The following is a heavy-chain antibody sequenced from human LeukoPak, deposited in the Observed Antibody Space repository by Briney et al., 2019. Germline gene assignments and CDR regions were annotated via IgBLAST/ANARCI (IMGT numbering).Heavy chain of an antibody. J-gene: IGHJ4*02. CDR1: GFTFSSYA. Sequence: GGSLRLSCAASGFTFSSYAMSWVRQAPGKGLEWVSSISGSGGSTYYADSVKGRFTISRDNSKNTVYLQMNSLRAEDTAVYYCAKDLVEKYYYDSSGYRVFDYWGQGTLVTVSS. CDR3: AKDLVEKYYYDSSGYRVFDY. D-gene: IGHD3-22*01. CDR2: ISGSGGST. V-gene: IGHV3-23*01.